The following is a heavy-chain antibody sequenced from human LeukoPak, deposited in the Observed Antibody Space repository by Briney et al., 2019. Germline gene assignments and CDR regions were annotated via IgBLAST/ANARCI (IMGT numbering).Heavy chain of an antibody. CDR2: INTNTGNP. CDR1: GYTFTRYG. D-gene: IGHD3-9*01. CDR3: ARVEQYFDWLLSPTFFDY. J-gene: IGHJ4*02. V-gene: IGHV7-4-1*02. Sequence: VASVKVSCKASGYTFTRYGVNWVRQAPGQGLEWMGWINTNTGNPTYAQGFTGRFVFSLDTSVSTAYLQISSLKAEDTAVYYCARVEQYFDWLLSPTFFDYWGQGTLVTVSS.